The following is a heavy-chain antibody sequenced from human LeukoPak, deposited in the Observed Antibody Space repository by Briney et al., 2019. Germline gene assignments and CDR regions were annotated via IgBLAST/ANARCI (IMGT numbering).Heavy chain of an antibody. CDR1: GFTFSSYA. D-gene: IGHD6-6*01. CDR2: ISFDGSKT. Sequence: GGSLRLSCAASGFTFSSYAMHWVRQAPGKGLEWVAVISFDGSKTYYADSLKGRRTISRDNSKSTLYLQMNSLRAEDTAAYYCARDRQPYYHYYGMDVWGQGTTVTVSS. CDR3: ARDRQPYYHYYGMDV. V-gene: IGHV3-30-3*01. J-gene: IGHJ6*02.